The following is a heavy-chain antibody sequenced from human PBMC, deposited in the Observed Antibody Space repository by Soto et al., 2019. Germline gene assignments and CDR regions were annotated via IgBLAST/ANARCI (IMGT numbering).Heavy chain of an antibody. V-gene: IGHV4-34*01. D-gene: IGHD3-3*01. Sequence: SETLSLTCAVYGGYFTGYYWTWIRQTPGKGLEWIGEINYRGSTYYNPSLESRITMAVDTSKNQFSLKLSSVTAADTAVYFCVRGQPHRITIFEVVIRSYDYGMDVWGQGTTVTVS. CDR1: GGYFTGYY. CDR3: VRGQPHRITIFEVVIRSYDYGMDV. J-gene: IGHJ6*02. CDR2: INYRGST.